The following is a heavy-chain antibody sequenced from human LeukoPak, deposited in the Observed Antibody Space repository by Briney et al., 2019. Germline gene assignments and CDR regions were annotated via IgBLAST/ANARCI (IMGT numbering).Heavy chain of an antibody. Sequence: GGSLRLSCAASGFTFSSFAMGWVRLAPGKGLQWISCIYGSNNNTYYTDSVTGRFTISRDNSKTTLFLQMNSLRAEDTAVYYCAKDISGSCYTGLGFWGQGTLVTVSS. CDR1: GFTFSSFA. V-gene: IGHV3-23*05. D-gene: IGHD2-2*02. J-gene: IGHJ4*02. CDR2: IYGSNNNT. CDR3: AKDISGSCYTGLGF.